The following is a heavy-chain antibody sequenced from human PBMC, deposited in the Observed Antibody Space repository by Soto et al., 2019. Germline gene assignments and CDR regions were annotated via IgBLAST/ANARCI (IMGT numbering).Heavy chain of an antibody. CDR2: VSSDGSRT. J-gene: IGHJ6*02. V-gene: IGHV3-30-3*01. Sequence: QVQLVESGGGLVQPGRSLRLSCAASGFTFSTYSMHWVRQAPGKGLEWVAVVSSDGSRTYYADSVKGRFTISRDNSKNTVFMQMNSLRAEDTAVYYCARDVWHCGSNSCYFYGMDVWGQGTTVTLS. CDR3: ARDVWHCGSNSCYFYGMDV. CDR1: GFTFSTYS. D-gene: IGHD2-2*01.